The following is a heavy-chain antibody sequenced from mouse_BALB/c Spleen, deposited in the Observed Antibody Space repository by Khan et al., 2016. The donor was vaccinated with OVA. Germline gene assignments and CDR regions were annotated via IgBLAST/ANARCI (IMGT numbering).Heavy chain of an antibody. V-gene: IGHV1S81*02. J-gene: IGHJ3*01. CDR2: INPSDGDT. CDR1: GYTFTSYY. CDR3: TRSGYGTFAY. D-gene: IGHD2-1*01. Sequence: QVQLQQSGAELVKPGASVKLSCKASGYTFTSYYMYWVKQRPGQGLEWIGEINPSDGDTNFNEKFKIKATLTVDKSSSTACMQLSSLTSEDSAVYYCTRSGYGTFAYWGQGTLVTVSA.